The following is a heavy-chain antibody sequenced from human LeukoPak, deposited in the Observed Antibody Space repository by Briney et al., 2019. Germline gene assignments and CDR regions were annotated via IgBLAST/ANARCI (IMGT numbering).Heavy chain of an antibody. J-gene: IGHJ6*03. CDR1: GDSVSSNSAA. V-gene: IGHV6-1*01. CDR3: AREVTPPRFEPHYYDSSGCTHYYYYYYMDV. D-gene: IGHD3-22*01. Sequence: SQTLSLTCAISGDSVSSNSAAWNWIRQSPSRGLEWLGRTYYRSKWYNDYAVSVKSRITINPDTSKNQFSLQLNSVTPEDTAVYYCAREVTPPRFEPHYYDSSGCTHYYYYYYMDVWGKGTTVTVSS. CDR2: TYYRSKWYN.